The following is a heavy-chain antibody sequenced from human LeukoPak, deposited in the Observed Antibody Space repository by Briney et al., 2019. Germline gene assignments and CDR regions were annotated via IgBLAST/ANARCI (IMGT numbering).Heavy chain of an antibody. CDR1: GFTLCSYA. D-gene: IGHD3-22*01. V-gene: IGHV3-23*01. CDR3: AKDDSSGYYYGYYFDY. CDR2: ISGSGGST. Sequence: AGASLRLSCAAPGFTLCSYAMSWGRPAPGEGLGWGSAISGSGGSTYYADSVKGRFTISRDNSKNTLYLQMNSLRAEDTAVYYCAKDDSSGYYYGYYFDYWGQGTLVTVSS. J-gene: IGHJ4*02.